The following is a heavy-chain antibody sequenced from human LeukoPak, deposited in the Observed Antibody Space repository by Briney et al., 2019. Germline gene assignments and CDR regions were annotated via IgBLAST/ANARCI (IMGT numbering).Heavy chain of an antibody. CDR1: GGSFSGYY. Sequence: SETLSLTCAVYGGSFSGYYWSWIRQPPGKGLEWIGYIYHSGSTYYNPSLKSRVTISVDRSKNQFSLKLSSVTAADTAVYYCARGARGTTIFGVVAWGQGTLVTVSS. D-gene: IGHD3-3*01. CDR2: IYHSGST. V-gene: IGHV4-34*01. CDR3: ARGARGTTIFGVVA. J-gene: IGHJ5*02.